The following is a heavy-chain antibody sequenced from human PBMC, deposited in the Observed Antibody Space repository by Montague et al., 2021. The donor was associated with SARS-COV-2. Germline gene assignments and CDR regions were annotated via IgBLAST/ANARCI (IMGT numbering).Heavy chain of an antibody. D-gene: IGHD3-10*01. CDR2: IKGKSDGGTT. CDR1: GFTFSNAY. CDR3: ATDMENYYINGLDV. V-gene: IGHV3-15*01. J-gene: IGHJ6*02. Sequence: SLRLSCAASGFTFSNAYMSWVRQAPGKGLEWVGRIKGKSDGGTTNYAAPVKGRFTISRDDSINTVYLQMNSLNTEDTAVYYCATDMENYYINGLDVWGQGTTVTVSS.